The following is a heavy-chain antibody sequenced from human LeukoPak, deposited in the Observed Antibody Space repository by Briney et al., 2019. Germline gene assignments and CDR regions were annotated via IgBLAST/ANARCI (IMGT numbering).Heavy chain of an antibody. D-gene: IGHD3-10*01. J-gene: IGHJ4*02. CDR3: ARDFYFGSGSYSHFDY. V-gene: IGHV4-59*01. CDR1: GGSISSYY. Sequence: PSETLSLTCTVSGGSISSYYWSWIRQPPGKGLEWIGYIYYIGSTKYNPSLKSRVTMSIDTSKSQFSLKLTSVTAADTAVYYCARDFYFGSGSYSHFDYWGQGTLVTVSS. CDR2: IYYIGST.